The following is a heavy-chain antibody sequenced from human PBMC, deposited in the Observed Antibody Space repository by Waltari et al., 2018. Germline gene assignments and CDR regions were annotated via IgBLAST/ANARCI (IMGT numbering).Heavy chain of an antibody. CDR2: ISYDGSKE. CDR1: GFTFTGFG. Sequence: QVQMVESGGGVVQPGKSLRLSCAASGFTFTGFGLHWVRQAPGKGLEWLAVISYDGSKEFYADSVKGRFTISRDNSKNTVSLHMNSLGLEDTAIYYCAKSRGRDSVCFDYWGQGALVTVSS. D-gene: IGHD3-10*01. CDR3: AKSRGRDSVCFDY. J-gene: IGHJ4*02. V-gene: IGHV3-30*18.